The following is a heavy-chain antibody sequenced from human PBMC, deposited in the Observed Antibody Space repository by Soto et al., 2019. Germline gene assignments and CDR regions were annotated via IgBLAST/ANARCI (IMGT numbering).Heavy chain of an antibody. Sequence: QLQVQESGPGLVKPSETLSLTCSVSGGSINNNDYYWGWIRQPPGKGLELIGNIGYSGSTFYNPSLKSRVTMSIDTSRNQASLKLSSVTAADTAVYYCARYSPLWPDDSWGQGTLVTVSS. D-gene: IGHD2-21*01. J-gene: IGHJ5*01. CDR3: ARYSPLWPDDS. CDR1: GGSINNNDYY. V-gene: IGHV4-39*01. CDR2: IGYSGST.